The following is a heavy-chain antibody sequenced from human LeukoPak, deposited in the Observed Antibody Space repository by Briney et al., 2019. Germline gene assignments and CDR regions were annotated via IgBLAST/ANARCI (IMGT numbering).Heavy chain of an antibody. CDR1: GGSITNNSYY. J-gene: IGHJ4*02. CDR3: ARTRYYYNSRSYGAPYYFDY. Sequence: SETLSLTCSVSGGSITNNSYYWAWIRQPPGKGLEWIGNIYYNGNTYYNPSLKSRVTISVDTSKNQFSLKLSSVTAADTAVYYCARTRYYYNSRSYGAPYYFDYWGQGTLVTVSS. CDR2: IYYNGNT. V-gene: IGHV4-39*01. D-gene: IGHD3-10*01.